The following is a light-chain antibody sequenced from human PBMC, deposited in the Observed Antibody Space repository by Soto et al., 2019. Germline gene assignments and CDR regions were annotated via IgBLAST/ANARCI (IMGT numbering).Light chain of an antibody. Sequence: DIQMIQSPSSLSASIGDRVTITCRASQSVSTSLNWYQQKPGKAPELLIYDASNLQSGVPSRFSGSESGADFTLTISSLQPEDCATYYCQQSHDFPYTFGQGTKLDIK. CDR2: DAS. V-gene: IGKV1-39*01. CDR3: QQSHDFPYT. CDR1: QSVSTS. J-gene: IGKJ2*01.